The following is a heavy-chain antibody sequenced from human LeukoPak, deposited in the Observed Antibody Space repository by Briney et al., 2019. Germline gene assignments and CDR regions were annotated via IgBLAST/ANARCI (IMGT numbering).Heavy chain of an antibody. J-gene: IGHJ1*01. D-gene: IGHD3-10*01. V-gene: IGHV1-69*01. CDR3: ATVYYYGSGSNAEYFQH. Sequence: SVKVSCKASGGTFSSYAISWVRQAPGQGLEWMGGIIPIFGTANYAQKSQGRVTITADESTSTAYMELSSLRSEDTAVYYCATVYYYGSGSNAEYFQHWGQGTLVTVSS. CDR1: GGTFSSYA. CDR2: IIPIFGTA.